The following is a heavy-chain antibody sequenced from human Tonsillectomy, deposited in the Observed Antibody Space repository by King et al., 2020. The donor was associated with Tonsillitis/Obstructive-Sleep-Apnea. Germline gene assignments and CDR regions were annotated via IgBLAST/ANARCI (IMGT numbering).Heavy chain of an antibody. J-gene: IGHJ4*02. CDR1: GFSLTSGYY. CDR3: ARDTLQDASVHEY. D-gene: IGHD2-8*01. Sequence: QLQESGPGLVKPSETLSLTCAVSGFSLTSGYYWGWIRQPPGKGLEWLGSIDHSGNAYYHPSLQSRVTLSVSTSKNEFSLKLTSVTAADTAVYYCARDTLQDASVHEYWGPGTLVTVSS. CDR2: IDHSGNA. V-gene: IGHV4-38-2*02.